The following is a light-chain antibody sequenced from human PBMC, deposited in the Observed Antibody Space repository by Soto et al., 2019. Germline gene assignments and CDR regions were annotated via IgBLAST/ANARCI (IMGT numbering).Light chain of an antibody. J-gene: IGKJ2*01. CDR2: GAS. V-gene: IGKV3-15*01. CDR3: QQYNNWLLYT. Sequence: EIVMTQSPATLSVSPGERATLSCRASQSVSSNLAWYQQKPGQAPRLLIYGASTRATGIPARFSGSGCGTEFTLTISSLQSEDFAVYYCQQYNNWLLYTFGQGTKLEIK. CDR1: QSVSSN.